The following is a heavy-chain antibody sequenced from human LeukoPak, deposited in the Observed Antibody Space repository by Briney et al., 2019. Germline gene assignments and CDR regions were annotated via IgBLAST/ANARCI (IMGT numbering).Heavy chain of an antibody. CDR1: GFTFNSYS. CDR2: VSYDGRNK. D-gene: IGHD2-15*01. V-gene: IGHV3-30*18. Sequence: PAVTLRFSCAASGFTFNSYSLHRLRQAPGKGLEGGGVVSYDGRNKHYAASVKGRFTISRDNSKDPLYLQMNSRGAEDTAVYYFAKGPPGLTVAATPYFDYWGQGTLVTVSS. J-gene: IGHJ4*02. CDR3: AKGPPGLTVAATPYFDY.